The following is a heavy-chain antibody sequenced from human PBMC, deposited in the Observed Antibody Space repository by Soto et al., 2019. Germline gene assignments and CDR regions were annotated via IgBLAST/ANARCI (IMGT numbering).Heavy chain of an antibody. CDR1: GFSFGYYW. D-gene: IGHD6-19*01. CDR2: IKFDSSER. Sequence: GGSLRLSCAASGFSFGYYWMSWVRQAPGKGLEWVATIKFDSSERKYVDSVKGRFTLSRDNAKNSLYLQMNSLKTEDTAVYFCTRQTDAVQWLVVPTDYNFDYWGQGTLVTVSS. CDR3: TRQTDAVQWLVVPTDYNFDY. V-gene: IGHV3-7*03. J-gene: IGHJ4*02.